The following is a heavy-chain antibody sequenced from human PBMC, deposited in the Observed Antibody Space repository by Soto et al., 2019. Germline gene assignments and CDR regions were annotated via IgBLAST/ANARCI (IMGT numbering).Heavy chain of an antibody. CDR1: AFTLRTNG. V-gene: IGHV3-23*01. CDR2: FSGSGDDT. CDR3: AGHGGYSY. J-gene: IGHJ4*02. D-gene: IGHD4-17*01. Sequence: GGSLRPSCAATAFTLRTNGMSWVRQAPGKGLEWVSSFSGSGDDTYYADSLKGRFTISRDNSKNTLYLQMNSLRGEDTALYYCAGHGGYSYLGQGTLVTVSS.